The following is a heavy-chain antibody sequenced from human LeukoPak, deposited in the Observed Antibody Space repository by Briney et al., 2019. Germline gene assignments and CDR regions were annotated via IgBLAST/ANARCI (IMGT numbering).Heavy chain of an antibody. Sequence: PGGSLRLSCAASGFTFSDYILDWVRQAPGKGREWVGRIRRGANRYTTEYAASVKGRFIISRDDSKNSLYLHMNSLKTEDTAVYHCTRDGGEGGNSAFDIWGQGTMVTVSS. CDR1: GFTFSDYI. CDR3: TRDGGEGGNSAFDI. J-gene: IGHJ3*02. D-gene: IGHD3-16*01. V-gene: IGHV3-72*01. CDR2: IRRGANRYTT.